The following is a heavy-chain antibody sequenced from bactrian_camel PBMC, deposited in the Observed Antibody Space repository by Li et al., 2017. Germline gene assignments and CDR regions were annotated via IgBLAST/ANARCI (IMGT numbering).Heavy chain of an antibody. Sequence: HVQLVESGGGLVQPGGSLGLSCAASGFTFSVYWMYYVRQAPGKGLEWVSAINSNGGTAYYSDSVKGRFTISRDNAKNTLYLQMNSLKTEDTAVYYCGVGRYGGSWFGRNPGGQGTQVTVS. D-gene: IGHD6*01. CDR1: GFTFSVYW. CDR2: INSNGGTA. J-gene: IGHJ4*01. V-gene: IGHV3S1*01.